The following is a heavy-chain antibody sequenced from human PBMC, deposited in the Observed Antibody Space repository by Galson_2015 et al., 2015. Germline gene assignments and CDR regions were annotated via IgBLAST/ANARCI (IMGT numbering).Heavy chain of an antibody. D-gene: IGHD1-26*01. V-gene: IGHV1-2*06. Sequence: SVKVSCKASGYSFTDNYVHWVRQAPGQGLEWMGRINPNSGDTDYSQKFQGRITGTGDASTSTAYVEMSSLRSDDTAVYYCARAKSGIHYPYYNGLDVWGQGTPVTVSS. CDR1: GYSFTDNY. CDR3: ARAKSGIHYPYYNGLDV. CDR2: INPNSGDT. J-gene: IGHJ6*02.